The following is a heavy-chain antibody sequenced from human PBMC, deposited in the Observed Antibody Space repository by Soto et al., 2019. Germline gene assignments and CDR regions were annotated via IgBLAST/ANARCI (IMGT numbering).Heavy chain of an antibody. CDR2: ISYDGSNK. CDR3: TREGHSGSYLNDAFDV. J-gene: IGHJ3*01. Sequence: GGSLRLSCAASGFTFSSKAMHWVRQAPGKGLEWVAVISYDGSNKYYADSVKGRFTISRDNSKNTLYLQMNSLRVEDTSVYYCTREGHSGSYLNDAFDVWAQGTMVTVSS. V-gene: IGHV3-30-3*01. D-gene: IGHD1-26*01. CDR1: GFTFSSKA.